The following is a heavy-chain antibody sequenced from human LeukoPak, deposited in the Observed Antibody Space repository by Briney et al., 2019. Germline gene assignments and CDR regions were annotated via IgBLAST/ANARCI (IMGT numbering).Heavy chain of an antibody. D-gene: IGHD6-19*01. J-gene: IGHJ4*02. V-gene: IGHV1-2*02. CDR3: ARTPPAKYSSGWPFDY. Sequence: ASVKVSCKASGYTFTGYYMHWVRQAPGQGHEWMGWISPNSGGTNYAQKFQGRVTVTRDTSISTAYMELSRLRSDDTAVYYCARTPPAKYSSGWPFDYWGQGTLVTVSS. CDR1: GYTFTGYY. CDR2: ISPNSGGT.